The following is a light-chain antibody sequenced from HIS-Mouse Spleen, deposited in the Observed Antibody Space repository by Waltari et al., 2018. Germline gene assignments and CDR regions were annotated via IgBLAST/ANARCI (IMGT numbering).Light chain of an antibody. J-gene: IGLJ2*01. CDR2: DVS. Sequence: QSALTQPASVSGSPGQSITISCTGTSSDVGGYNYVSWYQQHPGKAPKLMIYDVSNRPSGVANRFSGAKSGNTASRTISGLQAEDDSDYYCSSYTSSSTLVVFGGGTKLTVL. V-gene: IGLV2-14*03. CDR1: SSDVGGYNY. CDR3: SSYTSSSTLVV.